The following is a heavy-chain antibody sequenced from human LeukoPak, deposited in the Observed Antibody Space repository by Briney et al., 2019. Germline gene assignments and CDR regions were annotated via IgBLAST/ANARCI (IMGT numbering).Heavy chain of an antibody. J-gene: IGHJ4*02. CDR2: INHSGST. CDR1: GRSFSGYY. CDR3: ASTWPPFHETLIDY. Sequence: AETLSLTCAVYGRSFSGYYWSWIRHPPGKGLEWIGEINHSGSTNYNPSLKTRVTISVNTSKNQFSLKLSSVAAADTAVYYCASTWPPFHETLIDYWGQGTLVTVSS. D-gene: IGHD3-16*01. V-gene: IGHV4-34*01.